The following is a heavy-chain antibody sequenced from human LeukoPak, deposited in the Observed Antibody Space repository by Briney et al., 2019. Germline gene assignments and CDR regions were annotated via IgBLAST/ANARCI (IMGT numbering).Heavy chain of an antibody. CDR3: AHRKNYYDSSVFDN. V-gene: IGHV2-5*02. Sequence: ESGPTLVNPTQTLTLTFTFSGFSLNTRGVGVGWIRQPPVRALEWLALIYWDDDRRYSPSLKSRLTITEDTSRNQVVLTMTNMDPVDTATYFCAHRKNYYDSSVFDNWGQGTLVTVSS. D-gene: IGHD3-22*01. J-gene: IGHJ4*02. CDR1: GFSLNTRGVG. CDR2: IYWDDDR.